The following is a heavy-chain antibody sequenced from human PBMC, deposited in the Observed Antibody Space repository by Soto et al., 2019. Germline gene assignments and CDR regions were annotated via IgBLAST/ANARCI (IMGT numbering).Heavy chain of an antibody. Sequence: EVQLLESGGGLVQPGGSLRLSCAASGFTFSSYAMSWVRQAPGKGLEWVSAISGSGGSTYYADSVKGRFTISRDNSKNPLYLEMNSLRAEDTAVYYCEKAWHCSTTSCYVLVYFYYSMDVWGQGTTVTDSS. V-gene: IGHV3-23*01. CDR2: ISGSGGST. CDR3: EKAWHCSTTSCYVLVYFYYSMDV. CDR1: GFTFSSYA. J-gene: IGHJ6*02. D-gene: IGHD2-2*01.